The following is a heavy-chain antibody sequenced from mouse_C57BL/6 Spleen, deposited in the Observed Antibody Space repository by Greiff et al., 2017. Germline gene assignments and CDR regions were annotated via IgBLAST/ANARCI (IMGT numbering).Heavy chain of an antibody. Sequence: QVQLQQPGAELVKPGASVKLSCKASGYTFTSYWMHWVKQRPGQGLEWIGMIHPNSGSTNYNEKFKSQATLTVDKSSSTAYMQLSSRTSEDSAVYYCARESNSPYAMDYWGQGTSVTVSS. CDR3: ARESNSPYAMDY. CDR1: GYTFTSYW. CDR2: IHPNSGST. V-gene: IGHV1-64*01. J-gene: IGHJ4*01. D-gene: IGHD2-5*01.